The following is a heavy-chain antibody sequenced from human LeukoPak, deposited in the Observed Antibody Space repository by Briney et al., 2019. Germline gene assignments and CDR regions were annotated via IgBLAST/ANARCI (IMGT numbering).Heavy chain of an antibody. J-gene: IGHJ4*02. CDR1: GGSISSYY. V-gene: IGHV4-59*01. CDR3: ARGYSSSSEADY. D-gene: IGHD6-6*01. CDR2: IYYSGST. Sequence: KPSETLSLTCNVSGGSISSYYWSWIRQPPGKGLEWIGYIYYSGSTNYNPSLKSRVTISVDTSKNQFSLKLSSVTAADTAVYYCARGYSSSSEADYWGQGTLVTVSS.